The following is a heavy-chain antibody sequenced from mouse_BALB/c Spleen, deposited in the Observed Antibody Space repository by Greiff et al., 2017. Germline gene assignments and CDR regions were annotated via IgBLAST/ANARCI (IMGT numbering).Heavy chain of an antibody. Sequence: QVQLQQSGAELARPGASVKLSCKASGYTFTDYYINWVKQRTGQGLEWIGEIYPGSGNTYYNEKFKGKATLTADKSSSTAYMQLSSLTSEDSAVYFCAREDYYRYDGFAYWGQGTLVTVSA. J-gene: IGHJ3*01. D-gene: IGHD2-14*01. CDR3: AREDYYRYDGFAY. CDR2: IYPGSGNT. V-gene: IGHV1-77*01. CDR1: GYTFTDYY.